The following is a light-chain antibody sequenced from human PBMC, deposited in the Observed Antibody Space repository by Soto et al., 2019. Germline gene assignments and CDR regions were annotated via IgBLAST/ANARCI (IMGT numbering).Light chain of an antibody. Sequence: DIQMTQFPSSLSASVGDRVTITWRASQGIRNDLGWYQQKPGKAPKRLIYAAYSLQSGVPSRFSGSGSGTEVTLAISSLQPEDSATFYFLQHITYPLTFGQGTKVEIK. CDR1: QGIRND. J-gene: IGKJ1*01. CDR3: LQHITYPLT. CDR2: AAY. V-gene: IGKV1-17*01.